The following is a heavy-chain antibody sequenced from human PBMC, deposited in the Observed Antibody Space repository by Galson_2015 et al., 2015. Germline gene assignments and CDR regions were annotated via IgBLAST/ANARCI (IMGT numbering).Heavy chain of an antibody. D-gene: IGHD4-17*01. CDR3: AKGGYGDYVYYGMDV. CDR2: ISYDGSNK. Sequence: SLRLSCAASGFTFSSYGMHWVRQAPGKGLEWGAVISYDGSNKYYADSVKGRFTISRDSSKNTLYLQMNSLRAEDTAVYYCAKGGYGDYVYYGMDVWGQGTTVTVSS. V-gene: IGHV3-30*18. J-gene: IGHJ6*02. CDR1: GFTFSSYG.